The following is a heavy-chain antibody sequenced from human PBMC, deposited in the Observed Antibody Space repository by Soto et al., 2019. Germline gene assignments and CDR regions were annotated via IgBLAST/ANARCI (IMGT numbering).Heavy chain of an antibody. CDR3: ARDGGQDAFDI. CDR1: GFTFSSYS. J-gene: IGHJ3*02. CDR2: ISSNGSTI. V-gene: IGHV3-48*01. D-gene: IGHD3-16*01. Sequence: GSLRLSCAASGFTFSSYSMNWVRQAPGKGLEWVSYISSNGSTIYYADSVKGRFTISRDNAKNTLYLQMNSLRAEDTAVYYCARDGGQDAFDIWGQGTMVTVSS.